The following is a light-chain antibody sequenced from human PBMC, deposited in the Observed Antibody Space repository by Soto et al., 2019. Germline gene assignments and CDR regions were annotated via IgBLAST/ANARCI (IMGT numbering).Light chain of an antibody. J-gene: IGKJ1*01. V-gene: IGKV3-15*01. CDR3: QQYNNWPQT. Sequence: EIVMTQSPGTLSLSPGERATLSCRASQTVRNNYLAWYQQKPGQAPRLLIYGASTRATGIPARFSGSGSGTEFTLTISSLQSEDFAVYYCQQYNNWPQTFGQGTKVDIK. CDR2: GAS. CDR1: QTVRNN.